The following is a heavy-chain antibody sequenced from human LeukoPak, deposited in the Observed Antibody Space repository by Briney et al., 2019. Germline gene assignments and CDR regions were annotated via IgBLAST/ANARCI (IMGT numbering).Heavy chain of an antibody. V-gene: IGHV3-23*01. J-gene: IGHJ6*02. Sequence: GGSPRLSCAASGFTFSSYAMSWVRQAPGKGLEWVSAISGSGGSTYYADSVKGRFTISRDNSKNTLYLQMNSLRAEDTAVYYCAKQGHFDWLSSIYYYGMDVWGQGTTVTVSS. D-gene: IGHD3-9*01. CDR1: GFTFSSYA. CDR3: AKQGHFDWLSSIYYYGMDV. CDR2: ISGSGGST.